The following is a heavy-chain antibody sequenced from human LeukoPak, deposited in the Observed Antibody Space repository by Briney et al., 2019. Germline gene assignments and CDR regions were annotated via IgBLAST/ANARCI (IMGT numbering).Heavy chain of an antibody. J-gene: IGHJ1*01. D-gene: IGHD2-21*02. Sequence: ASVRVSCKASGYTFTSYDINWVRQATGQGLEWMGWMNPNSGNTGYAQKFQGRVTITRNTSISTAYMELSSLRSEDTAVYYCARGRTANAEYFQHWGQGTLVTVSS. V-gene: IGHV1-8*03. CDR1: GYTFTSYD. CDR3: ARGRTANAEYFQH. CDR2: MNPNSGNT.